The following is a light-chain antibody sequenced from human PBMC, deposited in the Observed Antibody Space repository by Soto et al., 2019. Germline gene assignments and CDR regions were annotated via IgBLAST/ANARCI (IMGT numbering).Light chain of an antibody. J-gene: IGKJ1*01. CDR1: QSISSY. Sequence: DIQMTQSPSSLSASVGDRVTITCRASQSISSYLNWYQQKPGKAPKLLIYAASSLQSGVPSRFSGSGSGTDFTLTISSLQPEDFATYYCQQSDSTPRWTFGQGTKVEIK. CDR3: QQSDSTPRWT. CDR2: AAS. V-gene: IGKV1-39*01.